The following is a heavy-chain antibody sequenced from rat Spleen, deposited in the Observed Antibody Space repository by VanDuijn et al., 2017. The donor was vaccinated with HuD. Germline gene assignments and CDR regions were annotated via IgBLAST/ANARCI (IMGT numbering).Heavy chain of an antibody. CDR1: GFSLSSHG. D-gene: IGHD1-1*01. Sequence: QVHLKESGPGLVQPSQTLSLTCTVSGFSLSSHGVIWVRQPPGKGLEWMGVIWSNGGTDYNSAIKSRLSISRDTSKSQVFLKMNSLQTEDTAIYFCTRGPPRDAVEHYYGYYFDYWGQGVMVTVSS. CDR2: IWSNGGT. J-gene: IGHJ2*01. CDR3: TRGPPRDAVEHYYGYYFDY. V-gene: IGHV2-13*01.